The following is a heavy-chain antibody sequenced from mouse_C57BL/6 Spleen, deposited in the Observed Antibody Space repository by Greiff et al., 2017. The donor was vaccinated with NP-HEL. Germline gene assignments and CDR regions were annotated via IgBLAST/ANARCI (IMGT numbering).Heavy chain of an antibody. J-gene: IGHJ1*03. V-gene: IGHV1-62-2*01. CDR1: GYTFTEYT. CDR3: ARHEEVPPLGHYGSSYDWYFDV. D-gene: IGHD1-1*01. Sequence: VQLQQSGAELVKPGASVKLSCKASGYTFTEYTIHWVKQRSGQGLEWIGWFYPGSGSIKYNEKFKDKATLTADKSSSTVYMELSRLTSEDSAVYFCARHEEVPPLGHYGSSYDWYFDVWGTGTTVTVSS. CDR2: FYPGSGSI.